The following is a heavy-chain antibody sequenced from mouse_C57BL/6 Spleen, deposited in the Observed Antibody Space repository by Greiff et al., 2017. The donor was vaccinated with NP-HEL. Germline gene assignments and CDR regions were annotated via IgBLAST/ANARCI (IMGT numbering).Heavy chain of an antibody. D-gene: IGHD1-1*01. V-gene: IGHV1-81*01. CDR3: AREGAITTVVATDGY. J-gene: IGHJ2*01. CDR1: GYTFTSYG. Sequence: QVQLQQSGAELARPGASVKLSCKASGYTFTSYGISWVKQRTGQGLEWIGEIYPGSGSTNYNEKVKSKATLTVDTSSSTAYMQLSSLTSEDSAVYYCAREGAITTVVATDGYWGQGTTLTVSS. CDR2: IYPGSGST.